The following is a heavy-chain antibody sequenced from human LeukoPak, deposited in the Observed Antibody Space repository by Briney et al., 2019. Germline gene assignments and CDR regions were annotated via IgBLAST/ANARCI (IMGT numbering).Heavy chain of an antibody. CDR2: ISSSSSYI. CDR1: GFTFSSYS. V-gene: IGHV3-21*01. CDR3: ASRVGDGYNSGYH. Sequence: GGSLRLSCAASGFTFSSYSMNWVRQAPGKGLEWVSSISSSSSYIYYADSVKGRFTISRDNAKNSLYLQMNSLRAEDTAVYYCASRVGDGYNSGYHWGQETLVTVSS. J-gene: IGHJ4*02. D-gene: IGHD5-24*01.